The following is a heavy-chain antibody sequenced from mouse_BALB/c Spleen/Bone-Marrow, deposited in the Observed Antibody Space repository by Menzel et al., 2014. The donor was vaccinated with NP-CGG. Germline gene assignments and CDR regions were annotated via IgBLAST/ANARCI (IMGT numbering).Heavy chain of an antibody. V-gene: IGHV2-2*02. CDR2: IWNDGST. CDR1: GFSLTTYG. J-gene: IGHJ3*01. CDR3: ARNECRSFTY. Sequence: VKMVESGPGLLQPSQSLSITCTDSGFSLTTYGVHWVRQSPGKNLEWLGVIWNDGSTDYNAGFIFRLSISKDNSKSQIFFKMNSLQANDTAIYYCARNECRSFTYRGQGTLFTVSS.